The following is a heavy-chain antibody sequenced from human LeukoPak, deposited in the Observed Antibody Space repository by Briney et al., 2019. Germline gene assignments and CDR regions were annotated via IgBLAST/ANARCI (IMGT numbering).Heavy chain of an antibody. D-gene: IGHD3-9*01. CDR3: ASWHILTGYLDEYAFDI. Sequence: GASVKVSCKASGYTFTSYYMHWVRQAPGQGLEWMGWINPNSGGTNYAQKFQGRVTMTRDTSISTAYMELSRLRSDDTAVYYCASWHILTGYLDEYAFDIWGQGTMVTVSS. CDR2: INPNSGGT. CDR1: GYTFTSYY. V-gene: IGHV1-2*02. J-gene: IGHJ3*02.